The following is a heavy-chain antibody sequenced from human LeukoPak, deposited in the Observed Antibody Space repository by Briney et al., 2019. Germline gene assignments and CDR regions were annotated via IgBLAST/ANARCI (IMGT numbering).Heavy chain of an antibody. CDR2: INPNSGGT. CDR3: ARDYGGAYDYAAYSFDY. Sequence: ASVKVSCKASGYTFTGYYMHWVRQAPGQGLEWMGWINPNSGGTNYAQKFQGRVTITRDTSISTVYMELSRLRSDDTAIYYCARDYGGAYDYAAYSFDYWGQGTLVTVSS. CDR1: GYTFTGYY. J-gene: IGHJ4*02. D-gene: IGHD3-16*01. V-gene: IGHV1-2*02.